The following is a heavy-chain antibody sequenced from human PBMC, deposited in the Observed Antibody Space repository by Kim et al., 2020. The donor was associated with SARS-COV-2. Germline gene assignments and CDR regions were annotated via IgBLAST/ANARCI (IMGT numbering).Heavy chain of an antibody. CDR1: GFSFSNYG. V-gene: IGHV3-33*05. J-gene: IGHJ4*02. D-gene: IGHD3-10*01. CDR2: VSTDGNKK. CDR3: ARRGSGGSGRHYFDY. Sequence: GGSLRLSCAASGFSFSNYGMHWVRQAPGKGLEWVAVVSTDGNKKYYADSVKGRFTISRDNSKNTLYLQMNSLRGEDTAVYYCARRGSGGSGRHYFDYWGQGTLATVSS.